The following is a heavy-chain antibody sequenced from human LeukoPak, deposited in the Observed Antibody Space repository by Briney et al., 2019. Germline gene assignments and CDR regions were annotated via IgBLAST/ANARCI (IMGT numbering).Heavy chain of an antibody. CDR2: IIPIFGTA. CDR1: GYTFTSYA. D-gene: IGHD1-1*01. CDR3: ARGGPQLTPLDY. J-gene: IGHJ4*02. V-gene: IGHV1-69*05. Sequence: SVKVSCKASGYTFTSYAISWVRQAPGQGLEWMGRIIPIFGTANYAQKFQGRVTITTDESTSTAYMELSSLRSEDTAVYYCARGGPQLTPLDYWGQGTLVTVSS.